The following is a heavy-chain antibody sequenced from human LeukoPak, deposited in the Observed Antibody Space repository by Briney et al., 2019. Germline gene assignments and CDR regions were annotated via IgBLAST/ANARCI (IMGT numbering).Heavy chain of an antibody. Sequence: GASVKVSCKASGGTFSSYAISWVRQAPGQGLEWMGGIIPIFGTANYAQKFQGRVTITADESTSTAYMELSSLRSGDTAVYYCARAIRDGFKTYYDFWSGYSDAFDIWGQGTMVTVSS. CDR3: ARAIRDGFKTYYDFWSGYSDAFDI. D-gene: IGHD3-3*01. V-gene: IGHV1-69*13. J-gene: IGHJ3*02. CDR1: GGTFSSYA. CDR2: IIPIFGTA.